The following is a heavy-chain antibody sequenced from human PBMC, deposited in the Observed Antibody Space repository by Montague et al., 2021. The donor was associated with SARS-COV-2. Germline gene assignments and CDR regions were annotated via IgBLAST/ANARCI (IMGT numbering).Heavy chain of an antibody. CDR2: INQDETAK. Sequence: SLRLSCAASGFTSGDYQMTWVRQAPGKGLQWVANINQDETAKTYLDSVKGRFTISRDNAKNSLILQMNSLKDEDTAVYYCARSPRGSGTGWLDYWGQGTLVTGSS. V-gene: IGHV3-7*01. CDR3: ARSPRGSGTGWLDY. J-gene: IGHJ4*02. CDR1: GFTSGDYQ. D-gene: IGHD3/OR15-3a*01.